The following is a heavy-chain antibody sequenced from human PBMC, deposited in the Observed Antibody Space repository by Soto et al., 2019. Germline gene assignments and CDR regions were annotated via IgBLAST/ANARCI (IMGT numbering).Heavy chain of an antibody. V-gene: IGHV1-8*01. D-gene: IGHD3-3*01. CDR1: GYTFTNYD. J-gene: IGHJ6*02. CDR3: ASQGVDFWRVGHYYRLGV. CDR2: MNPNSGNT. Sequence: QVQLVQSGAEVKKPGASVKVSCKASGYTFTNYDVNWVRQAAGQGLEWMGWMNPNSGNTDYAQKFRDRVAMTRNTSIDTAYMELSSLTSEDTAVYYCASQGVDFWRVGHYYRLGVWGQGTAVTVAS.